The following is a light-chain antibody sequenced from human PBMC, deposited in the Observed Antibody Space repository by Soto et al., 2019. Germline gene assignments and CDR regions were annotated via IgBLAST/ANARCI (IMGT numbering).Light chain of an antibody. CDR3: QHTYKTPLT. J-gene: IGKJ1*01. CDR1: QSISNY. V-gene: IGKV1-39*01. Sequence: DIQMTQSPSSLSASVGDRVTITCRASQSISNYLNWYQQRPGKAPKLLIYLASSLSSGVPSNFRARGSRPDFTIPTSVLQPEDYAHYSCQHTYKTPLTCGKGTKVDIK. CDR2: LAS.